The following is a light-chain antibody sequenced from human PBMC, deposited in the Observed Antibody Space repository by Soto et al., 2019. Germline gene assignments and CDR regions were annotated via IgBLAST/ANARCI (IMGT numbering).Light chain of an antibody. CDR1: SSDVGGYNY. Sequence: QSALTQPASVPGSPGQSITIYCTGTSSDVGGYNYVSWYQQHPGKTPKLIIYEVSNRPSGVSNRFSGSKSGNTASLTISGLQAEYEADDYCHSYTSKSTGVFGTGTKLTVL. CDR3: HSYTSKSTGV. CDR2: EVS. V-gene: IGLV2-14*01. J-gene: IGLJ1*01.